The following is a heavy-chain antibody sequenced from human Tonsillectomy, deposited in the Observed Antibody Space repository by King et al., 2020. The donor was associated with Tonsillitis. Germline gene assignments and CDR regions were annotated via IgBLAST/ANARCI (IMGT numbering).Heavy chain of an antibody. CDR1: GGSINSSSYY. Sequence: QLQESGPGLVKPSETLSLTCTVSGGSINSSSYYWGWIRQPPGKGLEWIGSIYYSGSTYYNPSLKSRVTISVDTSKNQFSLKLSSVTAADTAVYYCASPRFGYFDWFSPWGQGTLVTVSS. D-gene: IGHD3-9*01. CDR3: ASPRFGYFDWFSP. J-gene: IGHJ5*02. V-gene: IGHV4-39*01. CDR2: IYYSGST.